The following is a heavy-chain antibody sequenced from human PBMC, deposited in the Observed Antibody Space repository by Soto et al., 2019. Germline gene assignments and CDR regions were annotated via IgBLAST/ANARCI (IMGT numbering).Heavy chain of an antibody. CDR3: ARELQFPHQETGMDV. D-gene: IGHD2-15*01. CDR1: GYTFENYY. Sequence: QVHLVQSGAAVKNPGASVRVSCKASGYTFENYYVHWVRQAPGQGLEWLAMIDPTGGRTTCAQKFQDRVTVTRDTSTSTVYMELSSLRSNDTALYYCARELQFPHQETGMDVWGQGTTVTVSS. V-gene: IGHV1-46*02. CDR2: IDPTGGRT. J-gene: IGHJ6*02.